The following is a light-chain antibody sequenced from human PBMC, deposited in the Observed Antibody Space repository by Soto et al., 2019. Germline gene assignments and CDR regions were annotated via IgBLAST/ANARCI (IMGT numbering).Light chain of an antibody. Sequence: QSVLTQPASGSGSPGQSITISCTGTSSDVGGYNYVSWYQQHPGKAPKLMIYDVSNRPSGVSNRFSGSKSGNTASPTISGLQAEDEADYYCSSYTSSSTLYVFGTGTKVTVL. CDR2: DVS. J-gene: IGLJ1*01. CDR3: SSYTSSSTLYV. V-gene: IGLV2-14*01. CDR1: SSDVGGYNY.